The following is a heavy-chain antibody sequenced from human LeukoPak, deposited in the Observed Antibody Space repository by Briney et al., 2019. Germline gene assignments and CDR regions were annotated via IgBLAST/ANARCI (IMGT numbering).Heavy chain of an antibody. CDR1: GFTVSSNY. D-gene: IGHD6-19*01. Sequence: GGSLRLSCAASGFTVSSNYMSWGGKAPGKGLGGGSVIYSGGSTYYADSVKGRFPISRDNSKNTLYLQMNSLRAEDTAVYYCARDSVAEGVGMDVWGQGTTVTVSS. J-gene: IGHJ6*02. V-gene: IGHV3-53*01. CDR3: ARDSVAEGVGMDV. CDR2: IYSGGST.